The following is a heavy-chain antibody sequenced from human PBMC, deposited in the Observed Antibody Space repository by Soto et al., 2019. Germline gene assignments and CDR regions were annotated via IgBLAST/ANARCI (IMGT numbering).Heavy chain of an antibody. Sequence: QVQLQESGPGLVQPSETLSLTCTVSGGSITGYYWSWIRQPPGKGPEWIGNIHYSGSTNYNPSLNSRVTISVDTSKNQFSLMLSSVTAAETAVYYCARHSYYSNPLRFDPWGQGTLVTVSS. CDR3: ARHSYYSNPLRFDP. J-gene: IGHJ5*02. CDR1: GGSITGYY. CDR2: IHYSGST. V-gene: IGHV4-59*08. D-gene: IGHD4-4*01.